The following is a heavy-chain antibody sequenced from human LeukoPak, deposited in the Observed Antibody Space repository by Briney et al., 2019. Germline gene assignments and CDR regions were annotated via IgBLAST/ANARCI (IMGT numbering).Heavy chain of an antibody. CDR3: ARHGDDYGDYAIDY. Sequence: SETLFLTCSVSGGSISSYYWSWIRQPPGKGLDWNGHIYYSGSTYYNPSLKSRVTISVDTSKNQFSLKQSSVTAADTAVYYCARHGDDYGDYAIDYWGQGTLVTVSS. V-gene: IGHV4-59*08. CDR2: IYYSGST. D-gene: IGHD4-17*01. J-gene: IGHJ4*02. CDR1: GGSISSYY.